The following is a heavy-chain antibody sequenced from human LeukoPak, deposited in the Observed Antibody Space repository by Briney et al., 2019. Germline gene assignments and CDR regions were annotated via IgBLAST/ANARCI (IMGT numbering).Heavy chain of an antibody. J-gene: IGHJ6*03. V-gene: IGHV4-34*01. CDR2: INHSGST. CDR3: ARAVVVITPTLRYYYYYMDV. CDR1: GGSFSGYY. D-gene: IGHD3-22*01. Sequence: SETLSLTCAVYGGSFSGYYWSWIRQPPGKGLEWIGEINHSGSTNYNPSLKSRVTISVDTSKNQFSLKLSSVTAADTAVYYCARAVVVITPTLRYYYYYMDVWGKGTTVTVSS.